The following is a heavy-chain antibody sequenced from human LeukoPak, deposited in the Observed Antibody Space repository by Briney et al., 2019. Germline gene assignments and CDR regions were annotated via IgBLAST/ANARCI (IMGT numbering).Heavy chain of an antibody. CDR2: IIPIFGTA. J-gene: IGHJ6*03. CDR1: GYILTNYA. D-gene: IGHD2-21*02. V-gene: IGHV1-69*05. CDR3: ARVGDSSPHYYYMDV. Sequence: ASVKVSCTASGYILTNYALSWERQAPGQGLEWMGGIIPIFGTANYAQKFQGRVTITTDESTSTACMELSSLRSEDTAVYYCARVGDSSPHYYYMDVWGKGTTVTVSS.